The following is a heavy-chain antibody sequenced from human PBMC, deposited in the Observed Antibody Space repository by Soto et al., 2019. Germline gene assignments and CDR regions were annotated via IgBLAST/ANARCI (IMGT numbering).Heavy chain of an antibody. Sequence: QVQLVQSGAEVRKPGSSVKVSCKASGSTFTNFAITWVRQAPGRGLEWMGGIFPVFGIATYAQNFRGRVIIVTDESSTTTYMEVNSLTSEDTALYYCARAPQQSSSWHSSGLDVWGQGTAVTVTS. D-gene: IGHD6-13*01. V-gene: IGHV1-69*05. J-gene: IGHJ6*02. CDR1: GSTFTNFA. CDR3: ARAPQQSSSWHSSGLDV. CDR2: IFPVFGIA.